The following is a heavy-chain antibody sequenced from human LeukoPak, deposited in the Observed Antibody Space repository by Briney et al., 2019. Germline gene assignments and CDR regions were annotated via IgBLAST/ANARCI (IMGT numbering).Heavy chain of an antibody. J-gene: IGHJ3*02. D-gene: IGHD3-9*01. CDR1: GGSISSYY. CDR2: IYYSGST. Sequence: PSETLSLTCTVSGGSISSYYWSWIRQPPGKGLEWIGYIYYSGSTNYNPSLKSRVTISVDTSKNQFSLKLSSVTAADTAVYYCARGGTSGYLVYDAFDIWGQGTMVTVSS. V-gene: IGHV4-59*01. CDR3: ARGGTSGYLVYDAFDI.